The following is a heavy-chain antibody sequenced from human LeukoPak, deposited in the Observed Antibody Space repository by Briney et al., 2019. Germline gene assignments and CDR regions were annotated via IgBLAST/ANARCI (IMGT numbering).Heavy chain of an antibody. J-gene: IGHJ6*03. D-gene: IGHD3-10*01. V-gene: IGHV4-34*01. CDR2: INHSGST. CDR3: ARQGRLDYYGSGSYFGHMDV. CDR1: GGSFSGYY. Sequence: SETLSLTCAVYGGSFSGYYWSWIRQPPGKGLEWIGEINHSGSTNYNPSPKSRVTISVDTSKNQFSLKLSSVTAADTAVYYCARQGRLDYYGSGSYFGHMDVWGKGTTVTISS.